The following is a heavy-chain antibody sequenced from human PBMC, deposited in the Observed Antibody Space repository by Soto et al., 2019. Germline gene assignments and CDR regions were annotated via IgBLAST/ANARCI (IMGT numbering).Heavy chain of an antibody. CDR3: ARGKISGGAFDI. V-gene: IGHV4-39*07. D-gene: IGHD6-25*01. CDR2: IYYSGST. J-gene: IGHJ3*02. Sequence: SETLSLTCTVSGGSISSSSYYWGWIRQPPGKGLEWIGSIYYSGSTYYNPSLKSRVTISVDTSKNQFSLKLSSVTAADTAVYYCARGKISGGAFDIWGQGTMVTV. CDR1: GGSISSSSYY.